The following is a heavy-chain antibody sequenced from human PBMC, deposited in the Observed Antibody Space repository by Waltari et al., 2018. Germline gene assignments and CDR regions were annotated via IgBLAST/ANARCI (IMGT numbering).Heavy chain of an antibody. CDR3: ATPLAAAAF. V-gene: IGHV3-74*01. CDR1: GFPFRSYW. D-gene: IGHD6-13*01. J-gene: IGHJ4*02. CDR2: INSGGSLT. Sequence: EVQLVESGGGLVQPGGSLRLSCAASGFPFRSYWMHWVRQVPGKGLVWVSRINSGGSLTSDADSVKGRVTISRDNAKNTVYLQMNSLRAEDTAVYYCATPLAAAAFWGQGTLVTVSS.